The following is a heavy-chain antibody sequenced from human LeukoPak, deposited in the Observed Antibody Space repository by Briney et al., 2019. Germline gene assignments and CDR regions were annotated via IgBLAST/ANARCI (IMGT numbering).Heavy chain of an antibody. CDR2: VNPNSGDT. D-gene: IGHD2/OR15-2a*01. V-gene: IGHV1-2*02. Sequence: PRDSVRVSCKAAGYTFTGYYIHWVRQVPGQGLEWMGWVNPNSGDTDYAKTFQGRVTMTRDTSISSAYMDLNSLTSDDTAVYYCVRDRNSNLWGGLDYWGQGTLVTVSS. J-gene: IGHJ4*02. CDR1: GYTFTGYY. CDR3: VRDRNSNLWGGLDY.